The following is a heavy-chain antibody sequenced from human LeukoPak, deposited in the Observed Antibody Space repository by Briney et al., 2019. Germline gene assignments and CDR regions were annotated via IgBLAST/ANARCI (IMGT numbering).Heavy chain of an antibody. Sequence: ASVKVSCKASGYTFTSYGISWVRQAPGQGLEWMGWISAYNGNTNYAQKLQGRVTMTTDTSTSTAYMELRSLRSDDTAVYYCACCSSTSCYMCWFDPWGQGTLVTDSS. CDR1: GYTFTSYG. V-gene: IGHV1-18*01. CDR2: ISAYNGNT. D-gene: IGHD2-2*02. J-gene: IGHJ5*02. CDR3: ACCSSTSCYMCWFDP.